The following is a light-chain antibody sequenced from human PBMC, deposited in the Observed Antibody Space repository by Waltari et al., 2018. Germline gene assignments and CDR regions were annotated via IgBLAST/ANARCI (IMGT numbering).Light chain of an antibody. V-gene: IGLV3-19*01. CDR2: GKN. J-gene: IGLJ3*02. CDR3: HSRDISGNHLVL. CDR1: SLRSYY. Sequence: SSELTQDPAVSVALGQTVRVTCQGDSLRSYYATWYQQKAGQAPVVVTFGKNNRPSGIPDRFSGSSSGNTASLTITGTQAEDEAEYYCHSRDISGNHLVLFGGGTKLTVL.